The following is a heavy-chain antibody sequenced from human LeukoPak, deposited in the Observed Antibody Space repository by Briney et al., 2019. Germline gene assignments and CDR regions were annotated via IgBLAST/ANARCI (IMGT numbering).Heavy chain of an antibody. CDR2: INPKSGGT. J-gene: IGHJ4*02. D-gene: IGHD6-19*01. CDR1: GYTFTDYY. V-gene: IGHV1-2*02. CDR3: ARASTGAGNHRPFDY. Sequence: ASVKVSCKASGYTFTDYYIHWLRQAPGQDFEWMGWINPKSGGTEYAQKFQVRVTMTRDRSLTTTSMELSMLRPGDKARVYCARASTGAGNHRPFDYWGQGTLVTVSS.